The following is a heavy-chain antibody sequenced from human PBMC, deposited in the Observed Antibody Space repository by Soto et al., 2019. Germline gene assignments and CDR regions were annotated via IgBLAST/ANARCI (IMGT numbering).Heavy chain of an antibody. CDR1: GYTFTSFD. D-gene: IGHD3-22*01. CDR3: ARSRYYDSSGPQNWFDP. Sequence: ASVKVSCKASGYTFTSFDISWVRQAPGQGLEWMGWISAYNGNTNYAQKLQGRVTMTTDTSTSTAYMELRSLRSDDTAVYYCARSRYYDSSGPQNWFDPWGQGTLVTVSS. J-gene: IGHJ5*02. V-gene: IGHV1-18*01. CDR2: ISAYNGNT.